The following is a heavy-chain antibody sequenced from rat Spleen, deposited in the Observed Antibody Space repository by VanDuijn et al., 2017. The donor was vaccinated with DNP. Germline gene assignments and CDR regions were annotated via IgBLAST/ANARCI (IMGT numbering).Heavy chain of an antibody. V-gene: IGHV1-43*01. J-gene: IGHJ1*01. Sequence: QVQLQQSGAELAKPDSSVKISCKASGYTFTSYEMHWIKQTTGQGLEYIGYINTGSGGTNYNEKFRGKATLTVDTSSNTAFMQLSSLTPDDSAVYYCARRRLPYWYFDFWGPGTMVTVSS. CDR2: INTGSGGT. CDR3: ARRRLPYWYFDF. D-gene: IGHD1-4*01. CDR1: GYTFTSYE.